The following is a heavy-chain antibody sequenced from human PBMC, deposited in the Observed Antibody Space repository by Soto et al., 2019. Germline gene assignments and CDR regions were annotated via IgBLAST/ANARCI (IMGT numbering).Heavy chain of an antibody. CDR1: GGTFGNYA. CDR3: ARDLHSSGRTARPDYGMDV. V-gene: IGHV1-69*01. CDR2: ISPIFGSP. Sequence: QVQLVQSGAEVKKPGSSVKVSCKASGGTFGNYAINWVRQVPGHGLEWMGVISPIFGSPTYPQKFQGRVTFTADESTTSVYMELNSLRSDDTAVYFCARDLHSSGRTARPDYGMDVWGQGTSVTVSS. D-gene: IGHD6-6*01. J-gene: IGHJ6*02.